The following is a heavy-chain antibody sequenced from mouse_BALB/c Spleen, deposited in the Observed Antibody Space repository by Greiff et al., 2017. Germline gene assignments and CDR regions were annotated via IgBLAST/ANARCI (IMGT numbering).Heavy chain of an antibody. CDR2: IYWDDDK. CDR3: ARRDDLLRLQGDY. D-gene: IGHD1-2*01. CDR1: GFSLSTSGMG. Sequence: QVTLKVCGPGILQPSQTLSLTCSFSGFSLSTSGMGVSWIRQPSGKGLEWLAHIYWDDDKRYNPSLKSRLTISKDTSRNQVFLKITSVDTADTATYYCARRDDLLRLQGDYWGQGTSVTVSS. J-gene: IGHJ4*01. V-gene: IGHV8-12*01.